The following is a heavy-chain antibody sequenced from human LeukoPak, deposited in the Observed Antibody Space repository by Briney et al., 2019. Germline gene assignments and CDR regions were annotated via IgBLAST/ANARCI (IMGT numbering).Heavy chain of an antibody. CDR2: IIPILGIA. Sequence: ASVKVSCKASGGTFSSYAISWVRQAPGQGLEWMGRIIPILGIANYAQKFQGRVTITADKSTSTAYMELSSLRSEDTAVYYCARRVGLYQLPGDYWGQGTLVTVSS. CDR1: GGTFSSYA. V-gene: IGHV1-69*04. J-gene: IGHJ4*02. D-gene: IGHD2-2*01. CDR3: ARRVGLYQLPGDY.